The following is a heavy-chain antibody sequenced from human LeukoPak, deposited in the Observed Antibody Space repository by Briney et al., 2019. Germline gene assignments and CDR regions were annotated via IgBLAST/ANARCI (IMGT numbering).Heavy chain of an antibody. D-gene: IGHD2-2*02. CDR1: GFTFDSYA. V-gene: IGHV3-23*01. CDR3: AKDFSGCSTSSCYSAYYGMDV. CDR2: ISGRGGDT. Sequence: GGSLRLSCAASGFTFDSYAMSWVRQAPGKGLEWVSTISGRGGDTYYADSVKGRFTISRDNSKNTLDLQMNSLRIEDTAVHYCAKDFSGCSTSSCYSAYYGMDVWGQGTTVIVSS. J-gene: IGHJ6*02.